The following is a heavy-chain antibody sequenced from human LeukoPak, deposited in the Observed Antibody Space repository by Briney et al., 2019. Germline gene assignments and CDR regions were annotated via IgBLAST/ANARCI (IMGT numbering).Heavy chain of an antibody. D-gene: IGHD3-22*01. J-gene: IGHJ4*02. CDR2: ISSSSSYI. Sequence: GGSLRLSCAASGFTFSSYSMNWVRQVPGKGLEWVSSISSSSSYIYYADSVKGRFTISRDNAKNSLYLQMNSLRAEDTAVYYCARVPSYFYDSSTGIDYWGQGTLVTVSS. V-gene: IGHV3-21*01. CDR1: GFTFSSYS. CDR3: ARVPSYFYDSSTGIDY.